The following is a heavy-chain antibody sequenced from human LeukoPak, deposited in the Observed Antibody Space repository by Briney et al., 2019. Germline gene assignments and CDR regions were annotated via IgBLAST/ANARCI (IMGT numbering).Heavy chain of an antibody. J-gene: IGHJ4*02. CDR3: ASSSGYYRY. V-gene: IGHV4-61*05. Sequence: SETLSLTCTVSGGSISSSSYYWGWIRQPPGKGLEWIGYIYYSGSTNYNPSLKSRVTISVDTSKNQFSLKLSSVTAADTAVYYCASSSGYYRYWGQGTLVTVSS. CDR1: GGSISSSSYY. CDR2: IYYSGST. D-gene: IGHD3-22*01.